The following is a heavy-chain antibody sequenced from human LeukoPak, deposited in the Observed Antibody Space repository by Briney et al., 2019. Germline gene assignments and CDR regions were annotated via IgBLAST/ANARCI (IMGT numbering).Heavy chain of an antibody. CDR2: TSRSGEIT. Sequence: PGRSLRLSRAASGFTFSGYAMSWGREATGTGLEGGSYTSRSGEITFHADSVKGRFTIPRDNSKSTLYLQMNSLRAEDTAVYYCAKDRPNYWGSDGLYYRRSGDYWGQGTLVTVSS. J-gene: IGHJ4*02. D-gene: IGHD3-22*01. CDR1: GFTFSGYA. CDR3: AKDRPNYWGSDGLYYRRSGDY. V-gene: IGHV3-23*01.